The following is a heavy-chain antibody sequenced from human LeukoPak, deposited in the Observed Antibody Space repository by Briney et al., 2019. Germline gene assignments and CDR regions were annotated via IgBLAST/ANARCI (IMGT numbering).Heavy chain of an antibody. CDR3: AGHHPRNTVDF. V-gene: IGHV4-59*08. D-gene: IGHD2/OR15-2a*01. Sequence: SETLSLTCTVSGGSISSYYWSWIRQPPGKGPEWIAYISDIGSINYNPSLKSRVTISLDTSKNQFSLRLSSVTAAGTAVYYCAGHHPRNTVDFWGQGTLVTVSS. CDR1: GGSISSYY. CDR2: ISDIGSI. J-gene: IGHJ4*02.